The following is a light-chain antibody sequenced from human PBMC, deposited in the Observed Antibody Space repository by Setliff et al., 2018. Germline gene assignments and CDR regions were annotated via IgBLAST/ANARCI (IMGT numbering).Light chain of an antibody. Sequence: SYELTQPPSVSVAPGKTARITCGGNDIESKNVHWYQQKPGQAPVLVVYDDSDRPSGISERFPGSNSGNTATLTISSVEAGDEADYYCQVWDSSGDPGVFGGGTKGTV. J-gene: IGLJ3*02. V-gene: IGLV3-21*03. CDR2: DDS. CDR3: QVWDSSGDPGV. CDR1: DIESKN.